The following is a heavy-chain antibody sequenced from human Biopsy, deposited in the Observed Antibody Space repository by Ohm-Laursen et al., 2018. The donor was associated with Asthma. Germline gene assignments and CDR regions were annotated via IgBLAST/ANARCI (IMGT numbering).Heavy chain of an antibody. Sequence: SLRLSCAASGFTLDEYYLIYIRQVPGKGLEWVANIKHDGSEKNHVDSLKGRFTISRDNAKNSLYLQMNSLRAEDTAVYYCARDGPELPTELDYWGPGTLVTVSS. D-gene: IGHD1-14*01. V-gene: IGHV3-7*01. CDR3: ARDGPELPTELDY. CDR1: GFTLDEYY. CDR2: IKHDGSEK. J-gene: IGHJ4*02.